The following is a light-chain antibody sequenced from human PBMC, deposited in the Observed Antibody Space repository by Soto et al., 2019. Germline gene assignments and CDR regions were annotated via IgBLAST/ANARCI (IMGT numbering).Light chain of an antibody. V-gene: IGKV3-15*01. CDR1: QSVSSN. Sequence: EVVMTQSPATVSVSLGERATLSCRASQSVSSNLAWYQQKPGQAPRLLIYGASTRESGVPDRFTGSGSGTDFTLNISSLQAEDVAVYFCHQYYTTPTFGQGTKVDIK. CDR3: HQYYTTPT. CDR2: GAS. J-gene: IGKJ1*01.